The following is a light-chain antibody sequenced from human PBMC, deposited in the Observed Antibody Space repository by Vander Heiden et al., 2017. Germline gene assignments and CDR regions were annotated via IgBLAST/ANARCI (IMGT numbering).Light chain of an antibody. V-gene: IGLV3-25*03. CDR1: AVPNQY. CDR3: QSADSTNTVVV. CDR2: KDS. Sequence: SYALTPPPPVSVSPGQPARITCSGDAVPNQYVYWYQQKPGGQAPVLIIYKDSERPSGIPERFSGSSSGTTVTLTISGVQAEDEADYYCQSADSTNTVVVFGGGTKLTVL. J-gene: IGLJ2*01.